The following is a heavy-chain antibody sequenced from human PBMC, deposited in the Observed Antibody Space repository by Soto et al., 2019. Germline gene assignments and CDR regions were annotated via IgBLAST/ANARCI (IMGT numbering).Heavy chain of an antibody. J-gene: IGHJ4*02. CDR2: INPNSGGT. CDR1: GYTFTGYY. CDR3: AREGDSGYDFLTSPAPVDY. Sequence: VASVKVSCKASGYTFTGYYMHWVRQAPGQGLEWMGWINPNSGGTNYAQKFQGRVTMTRDTSISTAYMELSRLRSDDTAVYYCAREGDSGYDFLTSPAPVDYWGQGTLVTVSS. V-gene: IGHV1-2*02. D-gene: IGHD5-12*01.